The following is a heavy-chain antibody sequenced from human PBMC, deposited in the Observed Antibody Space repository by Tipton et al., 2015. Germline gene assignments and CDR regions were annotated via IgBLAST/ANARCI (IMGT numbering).Heavy chain of an antibody. CDR1: EVIFTGHW. V-gene: IGHV3-7*01. J-gene: IGHJ3*01. CDR3: VRDINGGYYDL. Sequence: SLRLSCEVSEVIFTGHWMSWVRQAPGKGLEWVVQISPDGSEKWYLDSMQGRFTISRDNAKNSVYLQMNRLRAEDTAIYYCVRDINGGYYDLWGQGTTVTVSP. CDR2: ISPDGSEK. D-gene: IGHD3-10*01.